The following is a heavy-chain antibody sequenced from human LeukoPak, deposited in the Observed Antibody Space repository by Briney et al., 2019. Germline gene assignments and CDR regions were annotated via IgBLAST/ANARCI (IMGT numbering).Heavy chain of an antibody. CDR3: ARDARDYYDSSGYSYYFDY. J-gene: IGHJ4*02. V-gene: IGHV4-59*01. CDR1: GGSISSYY. Sequence: SETLSLTCTVSGGSISSYYWSWIRQPPGKGLEWIGYIYYSGSTNYNPSLKSRVTISVDTSKNQSSLKLSSVTAADTAVYYCARDARDYYDSSGYSYYFDYWGQGTLVTVSS. D-gene: IGHD3-22*01. CDR2: IYYSGST.